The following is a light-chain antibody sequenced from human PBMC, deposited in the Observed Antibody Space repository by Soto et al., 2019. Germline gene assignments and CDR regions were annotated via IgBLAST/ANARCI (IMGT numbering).Light chain of an antibody. J-gene: IGKJ1*01. Sequence: EIVLTQSPGTLSLSPGDRATLSCWASQSVSSTDLVWYQQKPGQAPRLLIYGASFRATGIPDRFSGSGSGTDFTLTISRLEPEDFAVYYCHQFGNSVRTFGQGTEVEV. CDR1: QSVSSTD. CDR3: HQFGNSVRT. V-gene: IGKV3-20*01. CDR2: GAS.